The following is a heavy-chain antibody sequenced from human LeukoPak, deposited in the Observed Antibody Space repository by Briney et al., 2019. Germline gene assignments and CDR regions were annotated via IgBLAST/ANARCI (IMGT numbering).Heavy chain of an antibody. J-gene: IGHJ3*02. CDR1: GRSFSGYY. Sequence: SETLSLTCAGVGRSFSGYYWSWIRQPAGKGLEWIGLIYTSGTTNYNPSLKSRVTISVDTSKNQFSLKLSSVPAADTAIYYCARDEYTIFGVVAPGAFDIWGQGTMVTVSS. CDR2: IYTSGTT. V-gene: IGHV4-4*07. CDR3: ARDEYTIFGVVAPGAFDI. D-gene: IGHD3-3*01.